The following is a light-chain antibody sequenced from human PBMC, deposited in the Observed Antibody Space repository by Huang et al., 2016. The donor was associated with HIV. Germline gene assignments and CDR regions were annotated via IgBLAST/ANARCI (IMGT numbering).Light chain of an antibody. J-gene: IGKJ2*01. V-gene: IGKV2-28*01. CDR3: MQALQTPH. Sequence: DIVLTQSPLSLPVTPGEPASISCRSSQSLLQSNGNNYLAWYLQEPGQSPQLLLFLGSDRASGDPDRFSGSGSGTDFTLKISRVEAEDVGVYYCMQALQTPHFGQGTKLDI. CDR1: QSLLQSNGNNY. CDR2: LGS.